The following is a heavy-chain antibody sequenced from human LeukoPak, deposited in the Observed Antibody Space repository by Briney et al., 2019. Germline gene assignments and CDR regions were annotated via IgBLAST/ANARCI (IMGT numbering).Heavy chain of an antibody. CDR2: INHSGST. CDR1: GGSFSGYY. J-gene: IGHJ3*02. CDR3: ARAHSITMVFTRRSCAFDI. Sequence: SETLSLTCAVYGGSFSGYYWSWIRQPPGKGLEWIGEINHSGSTNYNPSLESRVTISVDTSKNQFSLKLSSVTAADTAVYYCARAHSITMVFTRRSCAFDIWGQGTMVTVSS. V-gene: IGHV4-34*01. D-gene: IGHD3-10*01.